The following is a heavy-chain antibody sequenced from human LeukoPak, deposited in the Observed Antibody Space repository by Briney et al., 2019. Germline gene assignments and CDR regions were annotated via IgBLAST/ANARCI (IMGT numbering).Heavy chain of an antibody. CDR2: ISGSGGST. Sequence: GGSLRLSCAASGFTFSSYAMSWVRQAPGKGLEWVSAISGSGGSTYYADSVKGRLTISRDNSKNTLYLQMNSLRAEDTAVYYCAKENTAMGQEYYFDYWGQGTLVTVSS. CDR3: AKENTAMGQEYYFDY. CDR1: GFTFSSYA. D-gene: IGHD5-18*01. V-gene: IGHV3-23*01. J-gene: IGHJ4*02.